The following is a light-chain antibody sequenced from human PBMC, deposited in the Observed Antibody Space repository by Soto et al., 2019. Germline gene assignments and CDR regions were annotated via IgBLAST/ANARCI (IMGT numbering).Light chain of an antibody. J-gene: IGKJ5*01. CDR1: QSVSSY. V-gene: IGKV3-11*01. CDR2: DAS. CDR3: QQRSNWPPIT. Sequence: EIVLTQSPATLSLSPGERATLSCRASQSVSSYLAWYQQKPGQAPRLLIYDASNRSTGIPARFSGSGSGTDFTLTISSLEPEDFADYYCQQRSNWPPITFGQGTRLEIK.